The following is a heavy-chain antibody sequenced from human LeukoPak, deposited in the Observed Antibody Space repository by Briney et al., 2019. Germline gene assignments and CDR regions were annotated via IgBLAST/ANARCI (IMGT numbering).Heavy chain of an antibody. Sequence: GGSLRLSCAAYGFTLSRYWMSWVRQAPGKGLEWVSSVSSSSSYIYYVDSVKGRFTISRDNAKNSLYLQMNSLRAEDTAVYYCARDLQYCSSTSCPGPAFDIWGQGTMVTVSS. CDR1: GFTLSRYW. J-gene: IGHJ3*02. D-gene: IGHD2-2*01. V-gene: IGHV3-21*01. CDR3: ARDLQYCSSTSCPGPAFDI. CDR2: VSSSSSYI.